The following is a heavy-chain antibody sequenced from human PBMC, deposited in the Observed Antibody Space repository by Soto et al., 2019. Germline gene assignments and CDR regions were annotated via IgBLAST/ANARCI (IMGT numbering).Heavy chain of an antibody. CDR3: AKAFYNGNSDFGY. Sequence: ESGGGLVQPGGSLRLSCAASGFSFSNYWMTSVRQAPGKGLEWVANINPDGGAKYYVEAVKGRFSISRDNAKNSLYLQMSNLRAEDTAVYYCAKAFYNGNSDFGYWGQGTLVTVSS. CDR1: GFSFSNYW. D-gene: IGHD3-10*01. J-gene: IGHJ4*02. CDR2: INPDGGAK. V-gene: IGHV3-7*05.